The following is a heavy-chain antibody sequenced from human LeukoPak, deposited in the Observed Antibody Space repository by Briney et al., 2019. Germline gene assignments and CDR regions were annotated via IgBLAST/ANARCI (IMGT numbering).Heavy chain of an antibody. CDR3: ARGGTIFRPFDP. V-gene: IGHV1-18*01. CDR2: ISAYNGDT. CDR1: GYTFTTYG. J-gene: IGHJ5*02. D-gene: IGHD3-3*01. Sequence: ASVKVSCKASGYTFTTYGISWVRQAPGQGLEWMGWISAYNGDTNYAQKLQGRVTMTTDTSTSTAYMELRSLGSDDTAVYYCARGGTIFRPFDPWGQGTLVTVSS.